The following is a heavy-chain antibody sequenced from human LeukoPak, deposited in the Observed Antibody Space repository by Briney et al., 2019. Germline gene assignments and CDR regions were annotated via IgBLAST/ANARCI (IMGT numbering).Heavy chain of an antibody. CDR2: ISTSGST. V-gene: IGHV4-4*07. D-gene: IGHD3-22*01. CDR1: GYSISRAYY. Sequence: SETLSLTCSVSGYSISRAYYWSWIRQPAGKGLESIGHISTSGSTNYNPSLKSRVTMSVDTSKNQFSLKLSSVTAADTAVYYCARVRYSDSSVLTRKRSYYFDYWGQGTLVTVSS. CDR3: ARVRYSDSSVLTRKRSYYFDY. J-gene: IGHJ4*02.